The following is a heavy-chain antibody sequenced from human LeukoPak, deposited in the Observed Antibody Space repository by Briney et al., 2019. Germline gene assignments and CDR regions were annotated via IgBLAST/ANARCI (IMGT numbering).Heavy chain of an antibody. CDR1: GFTFSSYG. CDR3: AKDMGRYCSSTSCYNYYYYGMDV. CDR2: ISYDGSNK. Sequence: PGRSLRLSCAASGFTFSSYGMHWVRQAPGKGLEWVAVISYDGSNKYYADSVKGRFTISRDNSKNTLYLQMNSLRAEDTAVYYCAKDMGRYCSSTSCYNYYYYGMDVWGQGTTVTVSS. V-gene: IGHV3-30*18. J-gene: IGHJ6*02. D-gene: IGHD2-2*02.